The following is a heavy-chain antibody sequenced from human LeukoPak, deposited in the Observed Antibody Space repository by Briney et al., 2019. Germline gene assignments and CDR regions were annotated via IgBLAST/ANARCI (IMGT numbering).Heavy chain of an antibody. V-gene: IGHV4-34*01. CDR2: INHGGSN. Sequence: SETLSLTCAVYGGSFSGYYWSWIRQPPGKGLEWIGEINHGGSNNYNPSLKSRGTISVNTSKNQFSLKLSSVTAADTAVYYCARERPRVGPIVVVVAAAGGWFDPWGQGTLVTVSS. J-gene: IGHJ5*02. D-gene: IGHD2-15*01. CDR3: ARERPRVGPIVVVVAAAGGWFDP. CDR1: GGSFSGYY.